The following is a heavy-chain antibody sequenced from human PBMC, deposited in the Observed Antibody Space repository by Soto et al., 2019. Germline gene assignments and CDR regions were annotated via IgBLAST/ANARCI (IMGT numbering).Heavy chain of an antibody. CDR2: IYWDDDK. V-gene: IGHV2-5*02. J-gene: IGHJ4*02. CDR3: AHAGDYDLLSFDH. D-gene: IGHD4-17*01. Sequence: QITLKESGPPLVRPAQTLTLTCAFSGFSLTTTHMGVAWIRQPPGKALEWLALIYWDDDKRYSPSLKNRLAISKDTSRNRVVLTITNMNPEDTGTYFCAHAGDYDLLSFDHWGPGTRVTVSS. CDR1: GFSLTTTHMG.